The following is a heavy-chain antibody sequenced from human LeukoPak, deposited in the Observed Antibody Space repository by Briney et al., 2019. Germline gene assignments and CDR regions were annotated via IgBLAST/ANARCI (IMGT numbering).Heavy chain of an antibody. Sequence: PGGSLRLSCAASGFTFSGHWMSWVRQAPGKGPEWVANIDQDGSAKNYVDSVKGRFTISRDNSKNTLYLQMNSLRAEDTAVYYCARDAHYYDSSGSEDYWGQGTLVTVSS. CDR2: IDQDGSAK. CDR1: GFTFSGHW. CDR3: ARDAHYYDSSGSEDY. J-gene: IGHJ4*02. D-gene: IGHD3-22*01. V-gene: IGHV3-7*01.